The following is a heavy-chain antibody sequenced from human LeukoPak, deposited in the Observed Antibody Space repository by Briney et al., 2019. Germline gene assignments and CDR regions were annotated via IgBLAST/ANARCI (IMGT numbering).Heavy chain of an antibody. J-gene: IGHJ4*02. CDR1: GVSITTGSYY. D-gene: IGHD5-24*01. CDR2: IYYSGRT. V-gene: IGHV4-31*03. CDR3: ARRRRDGYNFYFDF. Sequence: SETLSLTCNVSGVSITTGSYYWTWIRQHPGKGLEWIGFIYYSGRTDYSPSLKSRAAISLDTSKNQFSLKLNSVTAADTAVYYCARRRRDGYNFYFDFWGQGSLVAVSS.